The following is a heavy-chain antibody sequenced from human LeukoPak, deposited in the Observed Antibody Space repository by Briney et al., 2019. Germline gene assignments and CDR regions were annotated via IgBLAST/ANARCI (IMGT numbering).Heavy chain of an antibody. CDR2: ISNSSSYI. D-gene: IGHD6-19*01. CDR3: ARDRVAVAPPEFDY. J-gene: IGHJ4*02. Sequence: GGSLRLSYAASGFTFSSYSMNWVRQAPGKGLEWVSSISNSSSYIYYADSVKGRFTISRDNAKNSLYLQMNSLRAEDTAVYYCARDRVAVAPPEFDYWGQGTLVTVSS. V-gene: IGHV3-21*01. CDR1: GFTFSSYS.